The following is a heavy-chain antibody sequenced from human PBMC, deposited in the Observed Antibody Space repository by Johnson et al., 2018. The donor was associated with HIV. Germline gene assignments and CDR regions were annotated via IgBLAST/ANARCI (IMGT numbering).Heavy chain of an antibody. Sequence: VQVVESGGGVVQPGRSLRLSCAASGFTFSSYAMHWVRQAPGKGLEWVAVISYDGSNKYYADSVKGRFTISRDNSKNTLYLQMNSLRAEDTAVYYCARDIGGGAATGTGAFDIWGQGTMVTVSS. J-gene: IGHJ3*02. CDR2: ISYDGSNK. CDR1: GFTFSSYA. V-gene: IGHV3-30*04. CDR3: ARDIGGGAATGTGAFDI. D-gene: IGHD6-13*01.